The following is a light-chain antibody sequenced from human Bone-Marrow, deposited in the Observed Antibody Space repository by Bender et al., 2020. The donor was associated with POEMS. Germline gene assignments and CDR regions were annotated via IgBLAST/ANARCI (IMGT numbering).Light chain of an antibody. Sequence: QTVVTQEPSFSVSPGGTVTLTCGLTSGSVSTNYYPSWYQQTPGQTPRTLIYNTNTRSSGVPDRFSGSILGNKAALTITGAQADDECDYYCVLFFGRGIWEFGGGTKLTVL. V-gene: IGLV8-61*01. CDR2: NTN. CDR3: VLFFGRGIWE. J-gene: IGLJ3*02. CDR1: SGSVSTNYY.